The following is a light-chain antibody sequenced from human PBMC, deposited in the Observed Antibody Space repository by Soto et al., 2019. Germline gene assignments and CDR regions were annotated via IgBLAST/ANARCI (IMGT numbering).Light chain of an antibody. CDR3: QQYGSSPWT. CDR1: QSVSNSW. V-gene: IGKV3-20*01. Sequence: EIVLTQSPGTLSLSPGERATLSCRASQSVSNSWLAWYQHKPGQAPRLLIYGASSRATGIPDRFSGGGSGTDFTLTITRLEPEDSAVFYCQQYGSSPWTFGQGTKVEIK. CDR2: GAS. J-gene: IGKJ1*01.